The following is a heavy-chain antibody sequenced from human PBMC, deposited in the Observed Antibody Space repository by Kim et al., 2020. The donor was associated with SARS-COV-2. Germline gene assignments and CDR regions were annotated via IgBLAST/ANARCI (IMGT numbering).Heavy chain of an antibody. CDR3: ARAYYDILTGYYPEHFDY. V-gene: IGHV4-59*01. J-gene: IGHJ4*02. D-gene: IGHD3-9*01. Sequence: KSRDTISVDTSKNQFSMKLTSVTAADTAVYYCARAYYDILTGYYPEHFDYWGQGTLVTVSS.